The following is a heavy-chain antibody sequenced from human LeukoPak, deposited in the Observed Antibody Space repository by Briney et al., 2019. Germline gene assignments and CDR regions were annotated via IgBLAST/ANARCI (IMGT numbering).Heavy chain of an antibody. J-gene: IGHJ4*02. CDR3: ARDNMGMVRGVILDY. D-gene: IGHD3-10*01. V-gene: IGHV3-33*01. CDR2: IWYDGSNK. Sequence: PGRSLRLSCAASGFTFSSYGMHWVRQAPGKGLEWVAVIWYDGSNKYYADSVKGRFTISRDNSKNTLYLQMNSLRAEDTAVYYCARDNMGMVRGVILDYWGQGTLVTVSS. CDR1: GFTFSSYG.